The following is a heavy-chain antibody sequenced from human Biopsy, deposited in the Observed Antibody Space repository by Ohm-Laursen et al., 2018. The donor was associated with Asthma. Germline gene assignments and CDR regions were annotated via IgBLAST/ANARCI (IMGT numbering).Heavy chain of an antibody. Sequence: PTQTLTLTCTFSGFSFSTYGAGVGWIRQSPGKALEWLALINWKENKRYSPSLKSRLTITKDTSKNPVVLTMTNMDPVDTATYYGAHRRHGPSVEYYYDSIGYSPFDYWGQGTLVPVSS. CDR2: INWKENK. CDR3: AHRRHGPSVEYYYDSIGYSPFDY. V-gene: IGHV2-5*01. J-gene: IGHJ4*02. D-gene: IGHD3-22*01. CDR1: GFSFSTYGAG.